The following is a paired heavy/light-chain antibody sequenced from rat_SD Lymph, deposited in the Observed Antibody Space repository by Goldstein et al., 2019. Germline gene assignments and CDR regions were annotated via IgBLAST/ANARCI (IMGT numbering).Heavy chain of an antibody. CDR3: TRIYYSGPFDY. Sequence: QVKLLQSGAALVKPGASVKMSCKASGYTFTDYWVSWVKQSHGKSLEWIGEIYPNSGATNFNEKFKGKATLTVDKSTSTAYMELSRLTSEDSAIYYCTRIYYSGPFDYWGQGVMVTVSS. D-gene: IGHD1-1*01. V-gene: IGHV1-36*01. CDR1: GYTFTDYW. J-gene: IGHJ2*01. CDR2: IYPNSGAT.
Light chain of an antibody. V-gene: IGKV14S8*01. J-gene: IGKJ2-1*01. CDR3: HQYYEYPPT. CDR1: QDIGNY. CDR2: GAT. Sequence: DIQMTQSPSSMSASLGDTVTINCLASQDIGNYLSWYQQKPGKSPKLMIYGATNLEDGVPSRFSGSRSGSDYSLTINSLGYDDEGIYHCHQYYEYPPTFGAGTKLELK.